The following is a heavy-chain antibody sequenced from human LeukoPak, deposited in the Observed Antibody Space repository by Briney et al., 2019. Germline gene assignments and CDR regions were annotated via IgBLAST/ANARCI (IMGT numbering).Heavy chain of an antibody. Sequence: ASVKVSCKASGYTFTSYYMHWVRQAPGQGLEWMGIINPRGGSTSYAQKFQGRVTMTRDTSTSTVYMELSSLRSEDTAVYYCARETADDYYDSSGYYYVSYWFDPWGQGTLVTVSS. D-gene: IGHD3-22*01. CDR3: ARETADDYYDSSGYYYVSYWFDP. J-gene: IGHJ5*02. V-gene: IGHV1-46*01. CDR2: INPRGGST. CDR1: GYTFTSYY.